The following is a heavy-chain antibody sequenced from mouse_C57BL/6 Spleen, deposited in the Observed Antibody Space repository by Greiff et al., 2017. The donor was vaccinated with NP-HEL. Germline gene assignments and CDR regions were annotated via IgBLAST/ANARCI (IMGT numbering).Heavy chain of an antibody. CDR2: ISSGGSYT. V-gene: IGHV5-6*01. CDR3: ARHNWDAY. J-gene: IGHJ3*01. CDR1: GFTFSSYG. Sequence: EVKLQESGGDLVKPGGSLKLSCAASGFTFSSYGMSWVRQTPDKRLEWVATISSGGSYTYYPDSVKGRFTISRDNAKNTLYLQMSSLKSEDTAMYYCARHNWDAYWGQGTLVTVSA. D-gene: IGHD4-1*01.